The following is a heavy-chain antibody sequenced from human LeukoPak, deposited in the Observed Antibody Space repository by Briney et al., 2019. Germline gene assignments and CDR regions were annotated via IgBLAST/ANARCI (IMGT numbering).Heavy chain of an antibody. CDR1: GYTFTSYG. D-gene: IGHD1-26*01. CDR3: ARVNSHRSGSYNWFDP. J-gene: IGHJ5*02. V-gene: IGHV1-18*01. Sequence: GASVKVSCKASGYTFTSYGISWVRQASGQGLEWMGWISAYNGNTNYAQKLQGRVTMTTDTSTSTAYMELRSLRSDDTAVYYCARVNSHRSGSYNWFDPWGQGTLVTVSS. CDR2: ISAYNGNT.